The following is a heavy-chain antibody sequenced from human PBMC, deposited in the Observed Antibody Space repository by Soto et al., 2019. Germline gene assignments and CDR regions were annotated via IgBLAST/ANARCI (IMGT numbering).Heavy chain of an antibody. CDR1: GGSISRGGYF. V-gene: IGHV4-31*03. D-gene: IGHD6-6*01. J-gene: IGHJ6*02. Sequence: QVQLQESGPGLVKPSQTLSLTCTVSGGSISRGGYFWSWIRQHPGKGLGWIGFIYYSGSTYYHPSLKSRVTISVDTSKNQFSLKLSSVTSADTAVYYCAREGAAPYSYYGMDVWGQGTTVTVSS. CDR3: AREGAAPYSYYGMDV. CDR2: IYYSGST.